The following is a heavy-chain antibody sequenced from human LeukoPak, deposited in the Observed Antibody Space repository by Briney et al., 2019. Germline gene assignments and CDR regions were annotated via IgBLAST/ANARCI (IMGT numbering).Heavy chain of an antibody. D-gene: IGHD2-2*01. CDR3: ARNRPTSRPPYGMDV. V-gene: IGHV3-23*01. J-gene: IGHJ6*02. Sequence: GFTXXXYAMXWVRQAPGKGLEWVSAITGSGDSTYYADSVTGRFTISRDNSKNTLYLQMSYLRDEDTAVYSCARNRPTSRPPYGMDVWGQGTTVTVSS. CDR2: ITGSGDST. CDR1: GFTXXXYA.